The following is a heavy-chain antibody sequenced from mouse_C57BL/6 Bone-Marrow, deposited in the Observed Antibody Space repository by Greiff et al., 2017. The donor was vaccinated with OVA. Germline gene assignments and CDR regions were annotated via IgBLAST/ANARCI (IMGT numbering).Heavy chain of an antibody. J-gene: IGHJ3*01. CDR2: IDPENGDT. V-gene: IGHV14-4*01. CDR1: GFNIKDDY. Sequence: DVKLQESGAELVRPGASVKLSCTASGFNIKDDYMHWVKQRPEQGLEWIGWIDPENGDTEYASKFQGKATITADTSSNTAYLQLSSLTSEDTAVYYCTTFPTVVSSPFAYWGQGTLVTVSA. CDR3: TTFPTVVSSPFAY. D-gene: IGHD1-1*01.